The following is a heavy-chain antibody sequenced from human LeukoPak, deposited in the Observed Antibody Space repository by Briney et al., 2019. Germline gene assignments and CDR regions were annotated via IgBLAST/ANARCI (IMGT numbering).Heavy chain of an antibody. Sequence: SETLSLTCTVSGGSITSSSYYWGWIRQPPGKGLEWIGSIYYSGSTYYNPSLKSRVTISVDTSKNQFSLKLSSVTAADTAVYYCAREAIAVAGINWFDPWGQGTLVTVSS. J-gene: IGHJ5*02. D-gene: IGHD6-19*01. V-gene: IGHV4-39*07. CDR2: IYYSGST. CDR3: AREAIAVAGINWFDP. CDR1: GGSITSSSYY.